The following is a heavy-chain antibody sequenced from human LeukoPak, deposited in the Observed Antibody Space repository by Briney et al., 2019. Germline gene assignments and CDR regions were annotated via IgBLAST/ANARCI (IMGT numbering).Heavy chain of an antibody. J-gene: IGHJ4*02. D-gene: IGHD6-19*01. CDR2: IYYSGST. CDR3: ATRLGIAVASYYFDY. CDR1: GGSISSSSYY. V-gene: IGHV4-39*01. Sequence: SETLSLTCTVSGGSISSSSYYWGWIRQPPGKGLEWIGSIYYSGSTYYNPSLKSRVTISVDTSKNQFSLKLSSVPAADTAVYYCATRLGIAVASYYFDYWGQGTLVTVSS.